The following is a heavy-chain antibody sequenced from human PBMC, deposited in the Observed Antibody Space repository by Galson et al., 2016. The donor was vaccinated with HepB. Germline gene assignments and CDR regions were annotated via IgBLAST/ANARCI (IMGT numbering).Heavy chain of an antibody. Sequence: SETLSLTCAVYNGSFSEYSWTWIRQTPGNGLEWIGEINHNGDTKYSPSLRSRVSISVDTSKNHFSLNLNSANAADTAVYYCAEGKAAAGSLVFDVWGQGTLVTVS. CDR1: NGSFSEYS. J-gene: IGHJ3*01. CDR2: INHNGDT. D-gene: IGHD6-13*01. CDR3: AEGKAAAGSLVFDV. V-gene: IGHV4-34*01.